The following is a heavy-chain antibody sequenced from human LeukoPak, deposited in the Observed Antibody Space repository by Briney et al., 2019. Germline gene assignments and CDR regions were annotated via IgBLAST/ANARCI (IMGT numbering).Heavy chain of an antibody. J-gene: IGHJ6*02. CDR1: GGSISSSSYY. CDR3: ARLGGIYCSSTSCYLDV. V-gene: IGHV4-61*05. Sequence: PSETLSLTCTVSGGSISSSSYYWGWIRQPPGKGLEWIGYIYYSGSTNYNSSLKSRVTISVDTSKNQFSLKLSSVAAADTAVYYCARLGGIYCSSTSCYLDVWGQGTTVTVSS. D-gene: IGHD2-2*01. CDR2: IYYSGST.